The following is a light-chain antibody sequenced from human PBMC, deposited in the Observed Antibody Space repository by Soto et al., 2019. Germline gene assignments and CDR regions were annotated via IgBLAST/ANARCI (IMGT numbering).Light chain of an antibody. CDR2: RNN. V-gene: IGLV1-47*01. CDR1: SSNIGSEY. CDR3: AARDDSLSGHWV. J-gene: IGLJ3*02. Sequence: VLTQPPSASGTPGQRVTISCSGSSSNIGSEYVVWYQHLPGTAPKLLIYRNNQRPSGVPDRFAGSKSGTSASLATSGLRSEDEADYYCAARDDSLSGHWVFGGGTQLT.